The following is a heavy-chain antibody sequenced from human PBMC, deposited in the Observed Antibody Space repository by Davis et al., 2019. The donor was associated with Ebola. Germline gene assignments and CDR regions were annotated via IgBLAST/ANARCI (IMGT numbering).Heavy chain of an antibody. CDR2: ISANGESP. CDR3: ARDRFGSGNYYNGRLDY. J-gene: IGHJ4*02. CDR1: GFAFNNYA. V-gene: IGHV3-23*01. Sequence: GGSLRLSCVASGFAFNNYAMSWVRQAPGKGLEWVSGISANGESPNYADSVNGRFTISRDNSKNTLYLQMNSLRAEDTAVFYCARDRFGSGNYYNGRLDYWGQGALVTVPS. D-gene: IGHD3-10*01.